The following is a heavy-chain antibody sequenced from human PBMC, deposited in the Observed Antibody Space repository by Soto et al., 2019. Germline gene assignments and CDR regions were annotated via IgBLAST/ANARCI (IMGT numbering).Heavy chain of an antibody. CDR3: AKDMTVVAYYYDSSGYILHDYGMDV. CDR1: GFTFSSYG. Sequence: QVQLVESGGGVVQPGRSLRLSCAASGFTFSSYGMHWVRQAPGKGLEWVAVISYDGSNKYYADSVKGRFTISRDNSKNTLYLQMNSLRAEDTAVYYCAKDMTVVAYYYDSSGYILHDYGMDVWGQGTTVTVSS. J-gene: IGHJ6*02. V-gene: IGHV3-30*18. D-gene: IGHD3-22*01. CDR2: ISYDGSNK.